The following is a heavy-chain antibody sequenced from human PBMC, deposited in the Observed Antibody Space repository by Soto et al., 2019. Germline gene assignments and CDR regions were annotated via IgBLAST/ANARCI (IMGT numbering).Heavy chain of an antibody. J-gene: IGHJ4*01. CDR2: INPNGGGT. CDR3: ARGEQLVHFDS. D-gene: IGHD6-6*01. CDR1: GYIFPDYS. Sequence: ASLQVSCQASGYIFPDYSVHWVRQAPGEGLEWMGRINPNGGGTNYAQKFEGWVTMTTDTSISTAYMELSRLNFDDTAVYYCARGEQLVHFDSWGQGTLVKVSS. V-gene: IGHV1-2*04.